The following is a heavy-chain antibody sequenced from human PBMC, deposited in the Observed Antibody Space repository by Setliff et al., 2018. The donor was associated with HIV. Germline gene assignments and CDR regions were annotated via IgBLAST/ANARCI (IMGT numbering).Heavy chain of an antibody. D-gene: IGHD6-19*01. CDR2: IIPVLGVV. Sequence: SVKVSCKASGYTFTSYSINWVRQAPGQGLEWMGGIIPVLGVVHNALQFQGRVTITADISTSTSHMELSSLRSEDSAVYFCARVLRPSGIALGATKNDALDIWGQGTMVTVSS. V-gene: IGHV1-69*10. J-gene: IGHJ3*02. CDR1: GYTFTSYS. CDR3: ARVLRPSGIALGATKNDALDI.